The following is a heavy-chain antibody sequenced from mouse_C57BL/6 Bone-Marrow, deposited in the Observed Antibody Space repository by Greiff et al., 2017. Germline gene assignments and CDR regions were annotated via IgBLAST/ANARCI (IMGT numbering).Heavy chain of an antibody. CDR1: GYTFTSYW. V-gene: IGHV1-55*01. J-gene: IGHJ4*01. CDR3: ASGQLRLRWTMDY. CDR2: IYPGSGST. Sequence: QVQLQQPGAELVKPGASVKMSCKASGYTFTSYWITWVKQRPGQGLEWIGDIYPGSGSTNYNEKFKSKATLTVDTSSSTAYMQLSSLTSEDSAVYYCASGQLRLRWTMDYWGQGTSVTVSS. D-gene: IGHD3-2*02.